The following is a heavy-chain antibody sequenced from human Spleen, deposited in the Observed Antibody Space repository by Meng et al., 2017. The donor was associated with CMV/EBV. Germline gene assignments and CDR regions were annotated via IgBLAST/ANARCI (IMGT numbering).Heavy chain of an antibody. CDR3: ARTYYYGSGNYGMDV. V-gene: IGHV3-48*03. CDR2: ISSSGSII. J-gene: IGHJ6*02. CDR1: GFTFSSYA. D-gene: IGHD3-10*01. Sequence: GESLKISCVASGFTFSSYAMSWVRQAPGKGLEWLSYISSSGSIIYYADSVKGRFTISRDNAKNSLYVQMNSLRAEDTAVYYCARTYYYGSGNYGMDVWGQGTTVTVSS.